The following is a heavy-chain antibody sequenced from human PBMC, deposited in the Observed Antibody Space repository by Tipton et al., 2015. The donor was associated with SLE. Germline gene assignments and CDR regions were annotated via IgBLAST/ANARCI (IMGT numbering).Heavy chain of an antibody. J-gene: IGHJ2*01. Sequence: TLSLTCTVSGGSISSYYWSWIRQPAGKGLEWIGRIYTSGGTNYNPSLKSRVTMSVDTSKNQFSLKLSSVTAADTAVYYCARAGVMVQGVMRYFDLWGRGTLVTVSS. V-gene: IGHV4-4*07. CDR3: ARAGVMVQGVMRYFDL. D-gene: IGHD3-10*01. CDR1: GGSISSYY. CDR2: IYTSGGT.